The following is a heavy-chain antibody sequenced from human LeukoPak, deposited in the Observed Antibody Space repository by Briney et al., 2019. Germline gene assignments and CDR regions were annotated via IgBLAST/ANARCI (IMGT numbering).Heavy chain of an antibody. Sequence: SETLSLTCTVSGGSISSSSYYWGWIRQPPGEGLDWIGTIYYSWTTYYNPSLGRRVTISLDTSKNQFSLKLTSVTAADTSVYYCARRSTKENGFDFWGQGTLVTVSS. V-gene: IGHV4-39*01. CDR1: GGSISSSSYY. CDR3: ARRSTKENGFDF. CDR2: IYYSWTT. J-gene: IGHJ4*02. D-gene: IGHD1-1*01.